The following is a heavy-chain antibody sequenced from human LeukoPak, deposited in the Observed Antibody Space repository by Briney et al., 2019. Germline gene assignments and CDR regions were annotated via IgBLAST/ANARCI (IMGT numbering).Heavy chain of an antibody. Sequence: GGSLRLSCTASGFIFSTYNMNWVRQAPGKGLEWVSSISRSSTYIYYADSVKGRFTISRDNAKNSLYLQMNGLRAEDTAIYYCARDDYGDYLEPPLSDNAFDIWGQGTMVTVSS. CDR1: GFIFSTYN. V-gene: IGHV3-21*01. D-gene: IGHD4-17*01. CDR3: ARDDYGDYLEPPLSDNAFDI. CDR2: ISRSSTYI. J-gene: IGHJ3*02.